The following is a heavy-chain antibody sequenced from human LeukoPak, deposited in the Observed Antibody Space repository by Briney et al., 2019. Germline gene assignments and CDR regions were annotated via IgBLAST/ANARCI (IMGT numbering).Heavy chain of an antibody. CDR2: ISYDGSNK. J-gene: IGHJ4*02. CDR1: GFIFSSYA. D-gene: IGHD2-15*01. Sequence: GGSLRLSRAASGFIFSSYAMHWVRQAPGKGLEWVAVISYDGSNKYYADSVKGRFTISRDNSKNTLFLQMNSLRTDDTAVYYCAIEVGRTAFEYWGQGTPVTVSS. V-gene: IGHV3-30-3*01. CDR3: AIEVGRTAFEY.